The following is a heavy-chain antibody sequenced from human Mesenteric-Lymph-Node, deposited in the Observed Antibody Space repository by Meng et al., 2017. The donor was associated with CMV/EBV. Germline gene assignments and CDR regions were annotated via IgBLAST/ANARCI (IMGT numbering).Heavy chain of an antibody. CDR3: ARNAGWSVDY. Sequence: GESLKISCAASGFTVSSNYMSWVRQTPGKGLEWVANIKADGSEKYYVDSMRGRFTVSRDNAKDSLYLQLNSLRAEDTAVYYCARNAGWSVDYWGQGTAVTVSS. V-gene: IGHV3-7*01. D-gene: IGHD6-19*01. CDR1: GFTVSSNY. CDR2: IKADGSEK. J-gene: IGHJ4*02.